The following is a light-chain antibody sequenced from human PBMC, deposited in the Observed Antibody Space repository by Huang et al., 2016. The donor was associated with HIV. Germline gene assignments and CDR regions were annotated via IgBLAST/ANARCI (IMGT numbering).Light chain of an antibody. CDR1: RSISRW. CDR3: QQYSSYPWT. Sequence: DIQMTQSPSTLSASVGDRVTIPCRASRSISRWLAWYQQKPGKVPKLLIYDASTLKSGVPSRFSGSGSGTEFTLTISSLQPDDLATYYCQQYSSYPWTFGPGTKVEI. J-gene: IGKJ1*01. CDR2: DAS. V-gene: IGKV1-5*01.